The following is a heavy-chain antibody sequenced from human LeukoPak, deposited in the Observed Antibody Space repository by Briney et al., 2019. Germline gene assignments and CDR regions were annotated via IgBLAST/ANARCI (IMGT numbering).Heavy chain of an antibody. CDR1: GFTFSSYG. D-gene: IGHD3-10*01. CDR3: AKDVEGGSGSYYTTSFDS. CDR2: ISYDGSNK. J-gene: IGHJ4*02. Sequence: PGGSLRLSCAASGFTFSSYGMHWVRQAPGKGLEWVAIISYDGSNKYYADSVKGRFTISRDNSKNTLYLQMNSLRADDTAVYYCAKDVEGGSGSYYTTSFDSWGQGTLVTVSS. V-gene: IGHV3-30*18.